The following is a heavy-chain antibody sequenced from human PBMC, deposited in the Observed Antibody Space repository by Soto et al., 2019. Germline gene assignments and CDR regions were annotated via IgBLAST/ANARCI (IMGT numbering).Heavy chain of an antibody. V-gene: IGHV4-30-2*01. Sequence: PSETLSLTCAVSGGSISSGGYSWSWIRQPPGKGLEWIGYMYHSGSTYYNPSLKSRVTISIDRSKNQFSLKLSSVTAADTAVYYSAREPDYWGQGILVTSPQ. CDR1: GGSISSGGYS. J-gene: IGHJ4*02. CDR2: MYHSGST. CDR3: AREPDY.